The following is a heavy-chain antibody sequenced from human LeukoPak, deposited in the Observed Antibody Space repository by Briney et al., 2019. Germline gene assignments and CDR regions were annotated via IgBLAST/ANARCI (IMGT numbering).Heavy chain of an antibody. CDR1: GFTFSRCW. CDR3: ARGRLRSDY. Sequence: GSLRLSCAASGFTFSRCWMNWIRQPPGKGLEWIGEINHSGSTSYNPSLKSRVTISVDTSKNQLSLKLNSVTAADTAVYYCARGRLRSDYWGQGTLVTVSS. CDR2: INHSGST. D-gene: IGHD5-12*01. J-gene: IGHJ4*02. V-gene: IGHV4-34*01.